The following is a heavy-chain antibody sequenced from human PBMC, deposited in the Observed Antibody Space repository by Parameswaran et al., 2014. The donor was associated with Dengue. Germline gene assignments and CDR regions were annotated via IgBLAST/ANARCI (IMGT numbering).Heavy chain of an antibody. CDR2: ISSSSSYI. J-gene: IGHJ5*02. D-gene: IGHD3-16*01. CDR3: ARDGSRILFGLQFDP. V-gene: IGHV3-21*01. Sequence: WIRQPPGKGLEWVSSISSSSSYIYYADSVKGRFTISRDNTKNSLYLQMNSLRAEDTAVYHCARDGSRILFGLQFDPWGQGTLVTVSS.